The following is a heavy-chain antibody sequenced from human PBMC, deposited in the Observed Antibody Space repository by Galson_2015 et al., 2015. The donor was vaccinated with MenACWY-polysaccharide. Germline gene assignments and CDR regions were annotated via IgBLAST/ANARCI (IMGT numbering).Heavy chain of an antibody. Sequence: SVKVSCKASGYTFGSRDINWVRQATGQGLEWMGWMNPNSGNTGYAKKFKGRVTMTRNTSITTAYMELSSLRSEDTAVYYWARGSHYSYYYIDVWGKGTTLIVSS. CDR2: MNPNSGNT. CDR1: GYTFGSRD. CDR3: ARGSHYSYYYIDV. V-gene: IGHV1-8*01. J-gene: IGHJ6*03.